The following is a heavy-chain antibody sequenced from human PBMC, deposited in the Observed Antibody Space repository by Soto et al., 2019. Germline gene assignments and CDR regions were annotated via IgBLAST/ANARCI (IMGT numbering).Heavy chain of an antibody. Sequence: SETLSLTCTVSGGSISSGSYSWSWIRQPPGKALEWIGYISHTGSTYYNPSLTSRVTISVDRSKNQFSLKLSSVTAADTAVYYCARGYCSGGSCYLGGLEGYYYYYYMDVWGKGTTVTVSS. J-gene: IGHJ6*03. CDR3: ARGYCSGGSCYLGGLEGYYYYYYMDV. V-gene: IGHV4-30-2*01. CDR1: GGSISSGSYS. D-gene: IGHD2-15*01. CDR2: ISHTGST.